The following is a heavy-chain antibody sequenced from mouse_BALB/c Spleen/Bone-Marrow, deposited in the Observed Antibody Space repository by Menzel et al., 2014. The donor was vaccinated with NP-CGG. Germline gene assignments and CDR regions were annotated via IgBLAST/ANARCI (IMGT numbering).Heavy chain of an antibody. J-gene: IGHJ2*01. V-gene: IGHV1-4*02. CDR1: GYTFTSYT. Sequence: LQESAAELARPGASVNMSCKASGYTFTSYTMHWVKQRPGQGLEWIGYINPSSGYTEYNQKFKDKTTLTADKSSSTAYMQLSSLTSEDSAVYYCARRDGYRWGQGTTPTVSS. CDR3: ARRDGYR. D-gene: IGHD2-3*01. CDR2: INPSSGYT.